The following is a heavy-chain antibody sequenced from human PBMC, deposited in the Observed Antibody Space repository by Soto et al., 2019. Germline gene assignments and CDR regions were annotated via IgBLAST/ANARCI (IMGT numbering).Heavy chain of an antibody. V-gene: IGHV3-7*04. CDR1: VFTFSTSW. J-gene: IGHJ4*02. CDR3: VRGGTYFDY. Sequence: GGSLRLSCAASVFTFSTSWMNWVRQAPGKGLEWVANIKQDETEKYYMDSVKGRFTISRDNAENSLYLQMDSLRGEDTAVYYCVRGGTYFDYWGQGALVTVSS. CDR2: IKQDETEK.